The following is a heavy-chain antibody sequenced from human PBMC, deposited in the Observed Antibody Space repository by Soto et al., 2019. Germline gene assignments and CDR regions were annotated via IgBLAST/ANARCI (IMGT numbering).Heavy chain of an antibody. Sequence: PGESLKISCKGSGYRFTNYWIGWVRQMPGKGLEWMGIINPGDSDTRYSPSFQGQVTISADKSISTAYLQWSSLKASGTAMYFCARSFTAGTAGDYWGQGTLVTVSS. J-gene: IGHJ4*02. CDR3: ARSFTAGTAGDY. CDR1: GYRFTNYW. D-gene: IGHD6-19*01. CDR2: INPGDSDT. V-gene: IGHV5-51*01.